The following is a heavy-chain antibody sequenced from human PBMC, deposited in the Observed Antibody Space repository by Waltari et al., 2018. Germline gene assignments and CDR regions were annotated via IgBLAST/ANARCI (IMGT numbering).Heavy chain of an antibody. V-gene: IGHV4-39*02. CDR3: ATYIGASIGTAAFDV. Sequence: QLQLQESGPGLGKPSETLSLTCIVSGGSITSNRHYWAWLRQPPGQGLGWIGTMPYNGATYSSPSLKSRVTLSRDTSKNHLSLKLGSVTAADTAVYYCATYIGASIGTAAFDVWGQGTMVTVSS. J-gene: IGHJ3*01. CDR1: GGSITSNRHY. D-gene: IGHD5-12*01. CDR2: MPYNGAT.